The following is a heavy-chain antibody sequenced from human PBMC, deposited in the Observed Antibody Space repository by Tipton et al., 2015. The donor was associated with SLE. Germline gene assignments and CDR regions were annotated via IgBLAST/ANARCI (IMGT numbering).Heavy chain of an antibody. Sequence: QLVQSGPEVKKPGASVKVSCKASGYTFTSYGISWVRQAPGQGLEWMGWIRAYNGNTNYAQKLQGRVTMTTDTSTSTAYMELRSLRSDDTAVYYCAVASGYQYHDAFDIWGQGTMVTVSS. CDR2: IRAYNGNT. D-gene: IGHD3-3*01. CDR3: AVASGYQYHDAFDI. CDR1: GYTFTSYG. J-gene: IGHJ3*02. V-gene: IGHV1-18*01.